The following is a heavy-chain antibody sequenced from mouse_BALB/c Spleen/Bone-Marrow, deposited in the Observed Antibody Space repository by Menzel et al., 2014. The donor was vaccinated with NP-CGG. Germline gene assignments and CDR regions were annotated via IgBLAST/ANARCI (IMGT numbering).Heavy chain of an antibody. CDR2: ISDDGGNT. CDR1: GFTFSDYY. V-gene: IGHV5-4*02. J-gene: IGHJ4*01. CDR3: ARETGPRAMDY. Sequence: DVMLVESGGGLVKPGGSLKLSCAASGFTFSDYYMFWVRQTPEKRLEWVATISDDGGNTYYRDSVKGRFTISRDNAKNKLNLQMSSLKSEDTATYRCARETGPRAMDYWGQGTSVTVSS. D-gene: IGHD4-1*01.